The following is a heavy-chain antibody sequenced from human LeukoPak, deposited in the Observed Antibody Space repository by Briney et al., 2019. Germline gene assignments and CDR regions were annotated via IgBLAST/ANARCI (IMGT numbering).Heavy chain of an antibody. CDR3: AKRDLGY. Sequence: GGSLRLSCAASGFTFSTYAMSWVRQAPGKGLEWVSTISSSGGSTYYADSVKGRFTISRDNSKNTVFLQMNSLRAEDTAVYYCAKRDLGYWGQGTLVTVSS. CDR2: ISSSGGST. V-gene: IGHV3-23*01. CDR1: GFTFSTYA. J-gene: IGHJ4*02.